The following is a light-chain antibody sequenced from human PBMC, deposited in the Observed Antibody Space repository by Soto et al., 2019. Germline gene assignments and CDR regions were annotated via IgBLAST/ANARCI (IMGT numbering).Light chain of an antibody. V-gene: IGLV2-14*01. CDR1: RSDVGGYNY. CDR3: SSYTSTSTLVV. CDR2: EVS. Sequence: QSALTQPASVSGSPGQSITISCTGTRSDVGGYNYVSWYQQHPGKAPKLMIFEVSNRPSGVSNRFSGSKSGNTTSLTISGLQAADEAEYDCSSYTSTSTLVVFGTGTKLTVL. J-gene: IGLJ1*01.